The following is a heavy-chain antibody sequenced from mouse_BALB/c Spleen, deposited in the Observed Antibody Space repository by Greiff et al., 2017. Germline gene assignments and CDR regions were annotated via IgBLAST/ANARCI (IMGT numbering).Heavy chain of an antibody. CDR2: IDPGSGGT. V-gene: IGHV1-54*01. D-gene: IGHD2-4*01. CDR1: GYAFTNYL. J-gene: IGHJ3*01. Sequence: QVQLQQSGAELVRPGTSVKVSCKASGYAFTNYLIEWVKQRPGQGLEWIGVIDPGSGGTNYNEKFKGKATLTADKSSSTAYMQLSSLTSDDSAVYCCLYYDYDVRFAYWGQGTLVTVSA. CDR3: LYYDYDVRFAY.